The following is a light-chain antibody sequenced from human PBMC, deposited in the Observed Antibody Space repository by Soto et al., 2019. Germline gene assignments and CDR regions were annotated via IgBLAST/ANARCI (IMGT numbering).Light chain of an antibody. CDR3: QQYNNWPIT. CDR2: GAS. V-gene: IGKV3-15*01. Sequence: EIVLTQSPGTLSLPPGERATLSCRASQIVSSNLAWYQQKPGQAPGLLIYGASTRATGIPARFSGSGSGTEFTLTITSLQSEDFAVYYCQQYNNWPITFGQGTRLEIK. CDR1: QIVSSN. J-gene: IGKJ5*01.